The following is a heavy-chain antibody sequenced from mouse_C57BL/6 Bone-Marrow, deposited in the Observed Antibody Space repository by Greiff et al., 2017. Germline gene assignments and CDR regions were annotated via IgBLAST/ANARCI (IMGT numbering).Heavy chain of an antibody. V-gene: IGHV1-78*01. CDR1: GYTFTDHT. CDR2: IYPRDGST. D-gene: IGHD2-2*01. J-gene: IGHJ2*01. Sequence: VQRVESDAELVKPGASVKISCKVSGYTFTDHTIHWMKQRPEQGLEWIGYIYPRDGSTKYNEKFKGKATLTADKSSSTAYMQLNSLTSEDSAVYFCARGGWLRRGRFDYWGQGTTLTVSS. CDR3: ARGGWLRRGRFDY.